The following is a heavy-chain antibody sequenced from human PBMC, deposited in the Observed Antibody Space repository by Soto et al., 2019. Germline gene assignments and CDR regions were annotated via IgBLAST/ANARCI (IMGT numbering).Heavy chain of an antibody. CDR1: GFTFRSYG. J-gene: IGHJ6*04. D-gene: IGHD2-15*01. CDR2: IWYDGSKK. CDR3: ARDWDIVVVVSATYGMDV. Sequence: QVQLVESGGGLVQPGRSLRLSCAASGFTFRSYGMHWVRQAPGKGLEWVAGIWYDGSKKYYADSVKGGFTISKDNSKNTLYLHMHSVGAEDTALYCCARDWDIVVVVSATYGMDVWGEGTTVAFSS. V-gene: IGHV3-33*01.